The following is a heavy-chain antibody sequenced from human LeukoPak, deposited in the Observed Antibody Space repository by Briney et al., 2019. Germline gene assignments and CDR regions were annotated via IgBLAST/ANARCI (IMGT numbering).Heavy chain of an antibody. V-gene: IGHV1-8*01. Sequence: ASVKLSCKASGYTFTSYDINWVRHAAGQGLEWMGWMNPNSGNTGYAQKFQGRVTMTRDSSITTAYMELSSLRSEGTAVYYCARVLRSSGWYYWGQGTLVTVSS. CDR2: MNPNSGNT. CDR3: ARVLRSSGWYY. D-gene: IGHD6-19*01. J-gene: IGHJ4*02. CDR1: GYTFTSYD.